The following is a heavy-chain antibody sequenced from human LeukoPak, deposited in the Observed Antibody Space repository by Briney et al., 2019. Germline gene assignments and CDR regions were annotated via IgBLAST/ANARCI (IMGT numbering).Heavy chain of an antibody. Sequence: GGSLRLSCAASGFTFSSYWMHWVRQAPGKVLEWVAVISYDGSNKYYTDSVKGRFTISRDNSKNTVFLQTNSLRAEDTAVYYCAKDRGYRDGNYYYYYMDVWGKGTTVTISS. CDR2: ISYDGSNK. V-gene: IGHV3-30*18. CDR1: GFTFSSYW. J-gene: IGHJ6*03. CDR3: AKDRGYRDGNYYYYYMDV. D-gene: IGHD5-18*01.